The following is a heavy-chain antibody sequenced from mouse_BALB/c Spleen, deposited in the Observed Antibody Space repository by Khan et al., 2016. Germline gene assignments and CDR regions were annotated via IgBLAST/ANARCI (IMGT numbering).Heavy chain of an antibody. V-gene: IGHV3-8*02. CDR1: GDSITSGY. Sequence: EVQLQESGPSLVKPSQTLSLTCSVTGDSITSGYWNWIRKFPGNKLEYMGYISYSGSTYYNPSLKSRISITRDTSKNQYYLQLNSVTTEDTATYXCARYDGSGYVRAIDYWGQGTSVTVSS. D-gene: IGHD1-1*01. CDR2: ISYSGST. J-gene: IGHJ4*01. CDR3: ARYDGSGYVRAIDY.